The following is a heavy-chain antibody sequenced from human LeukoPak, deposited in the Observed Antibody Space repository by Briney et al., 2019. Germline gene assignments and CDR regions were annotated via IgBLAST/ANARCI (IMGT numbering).Heavy chain of an antibody. CDR2: IYYSGST. Sequence: SETLSLTCSVAGGSISSSNYNWGWIRHPPGKGLEWIGSIYYSGSTYYNPSLKSRVTISVDTSKNQFSLKLSSVTAADTAVYYCARGMGSSWYTTLKFDYWGQGTLVTVSS. V-gene: IGHV4-39*01. J-gene: IGHJ4*02. CDR1: GGSISSSNYN. CDR3: ARGMGSSWYTTLKFDY. D-gene: IGHD6-13*01.